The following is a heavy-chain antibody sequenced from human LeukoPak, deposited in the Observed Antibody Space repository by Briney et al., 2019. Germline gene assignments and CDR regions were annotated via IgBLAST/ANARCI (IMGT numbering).Heavy chain of an antibody. J-gene: IGHJ4*02. CDR3: ARVISGSYLDY. CDR1: DGSINGYY. V-gene: IGHV4-59*01. CDR2: IYYSGST. D-gene: IGHD1-26*01. Sequence: SETLSLTCTVSDGSINGYYWSWIRQPPGKGLEWIGYIYYSGSTNYNPSLKSRVTISVDTSKNQFSLKLSSVTAADTDVYYCARVISGSYLDYWGQGTLVTVSS.